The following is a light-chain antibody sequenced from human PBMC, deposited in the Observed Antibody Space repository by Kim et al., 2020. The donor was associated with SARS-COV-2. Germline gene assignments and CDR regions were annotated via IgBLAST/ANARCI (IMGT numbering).Light chain of an antibody. CDR3: QQYNSYPQT. V-gene: IGKV1-5*03. J-gene: IGKJ1*01. CDR1: QSISSW. CDR2: KAS. Sequence: DIQMTQSPSTLSASVGDRVTITCRASQSISSWLAWYQQKPGKAPKLLIYKASSLESGVPSRFSGSGSGTEFTLTISSLQPDDFATYYCQQYNSYPQTFGQWTKVDIK.